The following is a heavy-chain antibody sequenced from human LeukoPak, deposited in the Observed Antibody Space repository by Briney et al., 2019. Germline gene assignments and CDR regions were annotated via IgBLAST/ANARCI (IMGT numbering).Heavy chain of an antibody. CDR1: GGSISSGTYY. CDR3: ARGRDDDVWGSYPTCFDF. Sequence: SETLPLTCTVSGGSISSGTYYWTWIRQPAGKGLEWIGRIYNSGSTSYNPSLKSRVTISMDTSKNQFSLKLSSVTAADTAMYYCARGRDDDVWGSYPTCFDFWGQGTLVTVSP. J-gene: IGHJ4*02. V-gene: IGHV4-61*02. CDR2: IYNSGST. D-gene: IGHD3-16*02.